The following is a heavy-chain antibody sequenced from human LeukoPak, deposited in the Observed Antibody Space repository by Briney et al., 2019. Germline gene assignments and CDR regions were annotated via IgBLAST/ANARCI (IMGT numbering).Heavy chain of an antibody. V-gene: IGHV4-39*01. CDR3: AREILYDSTAYYL. J-gene: IGHJ4*02. CDR2: IYHSGSS. Sequence: SGTLSLTCSVSGASIDTSAYNWGWIRQPPGKGLEWIGSIYHSGSSYDNPSLKSRLTLSIDTSRNQFSLTLKSETAADSGVYFCAREILYDSTAYYLWGQGTVVTVSS. D-gene: IGHD3-22*01. CDR1: GASIDTSAYN.